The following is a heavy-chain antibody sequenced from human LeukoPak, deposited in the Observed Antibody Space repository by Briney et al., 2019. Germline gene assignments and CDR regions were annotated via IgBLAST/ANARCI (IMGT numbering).Heavy chain of an antibody. V-gene: IGHV1-2*02. CDR2: INPNTGDT. CDR1: GYSFTGFY. CDR3: ARSVPYSSPSSN. Sequence: GASVKVSCKASGYSFTGFYIQWMRQAPGQGLEWMGWINPNTGDTNSAPKFQGRITLTSDTSIRTAYMEISRLTSDDTAVYFCARSVPYSSPSSNWGQGTLVTVPS. D-gene: IGHD6-13*01. J-gene: IGHJ4*02.